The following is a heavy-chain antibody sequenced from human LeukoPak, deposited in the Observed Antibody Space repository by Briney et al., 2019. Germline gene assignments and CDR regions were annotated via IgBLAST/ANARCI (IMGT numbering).Heavy chain of an antibody. CDR1: GXTFSSYA. D-gene: IGHD3-16*01. CDR3: ARERSYGHFDY. CDR2: ISSNGGST. Sequence: GGSLRLSCAASGXTFSSYAMHWVRQAPGKGLEYVSAISSNGGSTYYANSVKGRFTISRDNSKNTLYLQMGSLRAEDMAVYYCARERSYGHFDYWGQGTLVTVSS. V-gene: IGHV3-64*01. J-gene: IGHJ4*02.